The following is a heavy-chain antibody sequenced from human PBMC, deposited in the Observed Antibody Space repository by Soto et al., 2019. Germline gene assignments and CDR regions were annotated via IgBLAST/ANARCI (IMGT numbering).Heavy chain of an antibody. CDR3: ARDFCSSTRCYMGYNWFDP. V-gene: IGHV1-18*04. Sequence: ASVQVSCKASGYTFTSYGISWVRQAPGQGLEWMGWISAYNGNTNYAQKLQGRVTMTTDTSTSTAYMELRSLRSDDTAVYYCARDFCSSTRCYMGYNWFDPCGQGNRVTVAS. D-gene: IGHD2-2*02. J-gene: IGHJ5*02. CDR1: GYTFTSYG. CDR2: ISAYNGNT.